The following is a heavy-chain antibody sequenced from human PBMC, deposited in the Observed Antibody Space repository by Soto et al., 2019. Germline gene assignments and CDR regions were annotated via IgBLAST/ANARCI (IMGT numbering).Heavy chain of an antibody. CDR3: ARDYYDSSGQYWYFDL. J-gene: IGHJ2*01. D-gene: IGHD3-22*01. V-gene: IGHV4-30-4*01. Sequence: QVQLQESGPGLVKPSQTLSLTCTVSGGSISSGDYYWSWIRQPPGKGLEWIGYIYYSGSTYYNPSLKSRVTISVDTSKNQFSMKLSSVTAADTAVYYCARDYYDSSGQYWYFDLWGRGTLVTVSS. CDR2: IYYSGST. CDR1: GGSISSGDYY.